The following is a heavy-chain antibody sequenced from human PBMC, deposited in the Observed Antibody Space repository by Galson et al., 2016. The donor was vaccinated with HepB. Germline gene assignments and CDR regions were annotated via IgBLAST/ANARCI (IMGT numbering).Heavy chain of an antibody. Sequence: SLRLSCAASGFTFSRFWMNWVRQAPGKGLEWVASIKEDGSKAFYADSVKGRFTISRDNVENSLSLQMSSLRAEDTAVFYCARYGDEAGWNFHQWGQGTLVTVSS. CDR3: ARYGDEAGWNFHQ. D-gene: IGHD6-19*01. CDR1: GFTFSRFW. J-gene: IGHJ1*01. V-gene: IGHV3-7*03. CDR2: IKEDGSKA.